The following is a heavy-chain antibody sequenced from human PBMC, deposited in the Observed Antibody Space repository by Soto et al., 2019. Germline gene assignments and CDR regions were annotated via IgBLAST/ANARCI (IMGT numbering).Heavy chain of an antibody. V-gene: IGHV3-48*03. Sequence: GGSLRLSCAASGFTFSSYEMNWVRQAPGKGLEWGSYISSSGSTIYYADSVKGRFTISRDNAKNSLYLQMNSLRAEDTAVYYCARAHIQNPDCSSTSCPFDYWGQGTLVTVSS. J-gene: IGHJ4*02. CDR2: ISSSGSTI. D-gene: IGHD2-2*01. CDR3: ARAHIQNPDCSSTSCPFDY. CDR1: GFTFSSYE.